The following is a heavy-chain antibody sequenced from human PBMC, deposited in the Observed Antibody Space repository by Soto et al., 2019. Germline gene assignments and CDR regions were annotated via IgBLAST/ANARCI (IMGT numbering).Heavy chain of an antibody. CDR2: IYSDGTT. D-gene: IGHD6-6*01. CDR1: GFTVSSNY. CDR3: AILSN. Sequence: EVLLVETGGGLIQPGGSLRLSCAASGFTVSSNYMNWVRQAPGKGLEWLSIIYSDGTTYYADSVKGRFTISRDNFKNTLYLQMNNLRAEDTAVYYCAILSNWGQGTLVTVSS. V-gene: IGHV3-53*02. J-gene: IGHJ4*02.